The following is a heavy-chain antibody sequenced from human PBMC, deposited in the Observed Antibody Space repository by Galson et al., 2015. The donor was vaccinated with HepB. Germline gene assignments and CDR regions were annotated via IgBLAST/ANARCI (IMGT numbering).Heavy chain of an antibody. CDR2: TYRVDSQT. Sequence: QSGAEVKEPGESLKISCKGLGYIFTNYWIAWVRQRPGKGLEWMGITYRVDSQTRYSPSFQGQVTISVDKSIDTAYLQWSSLKASDTAMYFCARQLDIVVLPAATPVRYYYGMDVWGQGTTVTVSS. CDR1: GYIFTNYW. CDR3: ARQLDIVVLPAATPVRYYYGMDV. V-gene: IGHV5-51*01. D-gene: IGHD2-2*01. J-gene: IGHJ6*02.